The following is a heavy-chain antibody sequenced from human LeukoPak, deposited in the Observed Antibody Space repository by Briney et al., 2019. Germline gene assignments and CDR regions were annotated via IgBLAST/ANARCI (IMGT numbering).Heavy chain of an antibody. CDR3: ARLGTTVVTPVHY. D-gene: IGHD4-23*01. J-gene: IGHJ4*02. V-gene: IGHV5-51*01. CDR1: GYSFTSYW. CDR2: IYPGDSDT. Sequence: GEPLKISCKGSGYSFTSYWIAWVRQMPGKGLEWMGIIYPGDSDTRYSPSFQGQVTISADKSISTAYLQWSSLKASDTAMYYCARLGTTVVTPVHYWGQGTLVTVSS.